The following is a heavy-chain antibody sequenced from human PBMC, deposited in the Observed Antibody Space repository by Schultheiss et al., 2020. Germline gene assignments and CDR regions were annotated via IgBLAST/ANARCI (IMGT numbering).Heavy chain of an antibody. CDR2: IRSKAYGGTT. D-gene: IGHD5-12*01. Sequence: GGSLRLSCTASGFTFGDYAMSWFRQAPGKGLEWVGFIRSKAYGGTTEYAASVKGRFTISRDDSKSIAYLQMNSLKTEDTAVYYCTRDSGRGGYGSYYYYYYGMDVWGQGTTVTGYS. J-gene: IGHJ6*02. CDR3: TRDSGRGGYGSYYYYYYGMDV. V-gene: IGHV3-49*03. CDR1: GFTFGDYA.